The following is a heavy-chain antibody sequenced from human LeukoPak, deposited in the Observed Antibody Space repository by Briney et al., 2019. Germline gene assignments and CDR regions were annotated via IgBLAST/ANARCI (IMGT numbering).Heavy chain of an antibody. CDR2: ISTSSSYI. D-gene: IGHD5-18*01. V-gene: IGHV3-21*01. CDR3: AREGGRGYNYGYRDY. CDR1: GFTLSSYY. Sequence: GESLRLSCAASGFTLSSYYMNWVRQAPGKGLEWVSPISTSSSYIYYADSMKGRFIISRDNAKNSLYLQINSLRAEDTAVYYCAREGGRGYNYGYRDYWGQGTLVTVSS. J-gene: IGHJ4*02.